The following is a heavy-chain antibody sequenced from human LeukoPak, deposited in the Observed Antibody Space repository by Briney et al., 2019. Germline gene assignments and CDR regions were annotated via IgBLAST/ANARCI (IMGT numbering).Heavy chain of an antibody. V-gene: IGHV4-61*01. J-gene: IGHJ5*02. Sequence: SETLSLTCTVSGYSISSGYYWGWIRQPPGKGLEWIGYIYYSGSTNYNPSLKSRVTISVDTSKNQFSLKLSSVTAADTAVYYCARRSMVRGVGNWFDPWGQGTLVTVSS. CDR2: IYYSGST. CDR3: ARRSMVRGVGNWFDP. CDR1: GYSISSGYY. D-gene: IGHD3-10*01.